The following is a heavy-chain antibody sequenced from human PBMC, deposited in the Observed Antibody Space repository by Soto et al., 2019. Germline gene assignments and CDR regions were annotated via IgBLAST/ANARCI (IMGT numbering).Heavy chain of an antibody. D-gene: IGHD4-17*01. CDR1: GGSFSGYY. V-gene: IGHV4-34*01. CDR3: ARGAVTTLRPYYFDY. Sequence: QVQLQQWGAGLLKPSETLSLTCAVYGGSFSGYYWSWIRQPPGKGLEWIGEINHSGSTNYNPSLTSRVTISVDTSKNQFSLKLSSVTAADTAVYYCARGAVTTLRPYYFDYWGQGTLVTVSS. CDR2: INHSGST. J-gene: IGHJ4*02.